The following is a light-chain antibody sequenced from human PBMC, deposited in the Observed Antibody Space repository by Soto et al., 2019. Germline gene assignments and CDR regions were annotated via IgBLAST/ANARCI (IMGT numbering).Light chain of an antibody. V-gene: IGKV2-30*02. CDR1: QRLVHSDGIAY. CDR2: KVS. Sequence: DVVMTQSPLSLAVTLGQPASISFRSNQRLVHSDGIAYFSWFQQRPDRSQRRLIYKVSNRDSGVPVRFSGSGSGTYCALKISRVEAEDVGFYYCMRGTHWPINVGEGTRREIK. J-gene: IGKJ5*01. CDR3: MRGTHWPIN.